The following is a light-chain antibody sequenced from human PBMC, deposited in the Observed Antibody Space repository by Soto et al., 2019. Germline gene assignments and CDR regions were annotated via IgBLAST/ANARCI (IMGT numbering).Light chain of an antibody. CDR1: SGHSNYA. Sequence: QLVLTQSPSASASLGASVKLTCTLSSGHSNYAIAWHQQQSEKGPRYLMNLNSDGSHSKGDGIPDRFSGSSSGAERYLTISSLQSEDESYYYCQTWGPGIVVFGGGTKLTVL. V-gene: IGLV4-69*01. CDR2: LNSDGSH. CDR3: QTWGPGIVV. J-gene: IGLJ2*01.